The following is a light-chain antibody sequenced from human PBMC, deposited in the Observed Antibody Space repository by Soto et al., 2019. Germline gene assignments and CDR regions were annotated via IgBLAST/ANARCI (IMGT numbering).Light chain of an antibody. CDR2: AAS. Sequence: DIQMTQSPSSLSASVGDGVTITCRASQAICDYLAWYQQKPGKVPKLLIYAASSLRSGVPSRFSGGGSGTFFTLTISSLHPEDVATYYCQRYGSVPLTFGGGTRVEIK. CDR3: QRYGSVPLT. CDR1: QAICDY. J-gene: IGKJ4*01. V-gene: IGKV1-27*01.